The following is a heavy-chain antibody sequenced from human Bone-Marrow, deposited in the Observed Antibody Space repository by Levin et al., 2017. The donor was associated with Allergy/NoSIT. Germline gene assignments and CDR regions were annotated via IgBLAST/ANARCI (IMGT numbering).Heavy chain of an antibody. D-gene: IGHD3-9*01. CDR2: ISYDGSNK. V-gene: IGHV3-30*04. CDR1: GFTFSSYA. CDR3: ARDKYDILTGRDAFDI. J-gene: IGHJ3*02. Sequence: HPGGSLRLSCAASGFTFSSYAMHWVRQAPGKGLEWVAVISYDGSNKYYADSVKGRFTISRDNSKNTLYLQMNSLRAEDTAVYYCARDKYDILTGRDAFDIWGQGTMVTVSS.